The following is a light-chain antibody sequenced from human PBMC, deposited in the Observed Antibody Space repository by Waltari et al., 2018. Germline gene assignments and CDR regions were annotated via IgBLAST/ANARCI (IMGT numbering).Light chain of an antibody. CDR3: QQRSSWPSIT. CDR2: DAS. CDR1: QSVSSY. J-gene: IGKJ5*01. V-gene: IGKV3-11*01. Sequence: DIVFTHFPATLSLSPGEIATLSCRASQSVSSYLAWYQQKPGQAPRLLIYDASNRATGIPARFSGSGSGTDFTLTISSLEPEDVAVYYCQQRSSWPSITFGQGTRLEIK.